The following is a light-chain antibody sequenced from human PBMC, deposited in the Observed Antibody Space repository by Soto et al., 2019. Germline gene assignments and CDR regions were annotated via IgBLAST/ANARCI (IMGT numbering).Light chain of an antibody. Sequence: IKMYKSPSSLSSYVVDRVIITSLASQGIRNDLGWYQQKPGKAPQRLIYTASTLQSGVPSRFSGSGSGTEFILTISSLQPDDFATYYCQQYNDSFPYTFGHGTKVDI. CDR3: QQYNDSFPYT. V-gene: IGKV1-17*01. J-gene: IGKJ2*01. CDR2: TAS. CDR1: QGIRND.